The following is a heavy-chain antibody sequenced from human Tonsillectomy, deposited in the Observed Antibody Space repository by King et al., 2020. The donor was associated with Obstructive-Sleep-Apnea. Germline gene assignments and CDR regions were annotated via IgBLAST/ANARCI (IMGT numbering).Heavy chain of an antibody. D-gene: IGHD6-6*01. CDR1: GFSLSTNGVS. V-gene: IGHV2-5*02. Sequence: TLKESGPTLVKPTQTLTLTCTFSGFSLSTNGVSVGWIRQPPGKALECLALVYLDYDKHYTPSLKSRLTITKDTSTNQVVLTMTNVDPVDTATYYCAHKATRTYYFDYWGQGTLVTVSS. J-gene: IGHJ4*02. CDR3: AHKATRTYYFDY. CDR2: VYLDYDK.